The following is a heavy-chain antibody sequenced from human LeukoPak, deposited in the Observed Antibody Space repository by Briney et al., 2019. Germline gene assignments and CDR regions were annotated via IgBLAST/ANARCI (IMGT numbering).Heavy chain of an antibody. CDR3: TRVAEGGTGGRLFDH. CDR1: GGSISSRSSY. CDR2: VYYNGPT. J-gene: IGHJ4*02. Sequence: SEILSLTCSVSGGSISSRSSYWGWVRQSPGKGLEWIGSVYYNGPTYYNPSLMGRVTISRDTSKNQFSLKLSSVTAADTAIYYCTRVAEGGTGGRLFDHWGQGTLVIVSS. D-gene: IGHD1-26*01. V-gene: IGHV4-39*07.